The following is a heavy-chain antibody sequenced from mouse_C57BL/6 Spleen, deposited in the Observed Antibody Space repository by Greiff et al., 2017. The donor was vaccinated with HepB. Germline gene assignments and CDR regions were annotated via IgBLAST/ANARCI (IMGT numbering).Heavy chain of an antibody. Sequence: VESGEGLVKPGGSLKLSCAASGFTFSSYAMSWVRQTPEKRLEWVAYISSGGDYIYYADTVKGRFTISRDNARNTLYLQMSSLKSEDTAMYYCTSAELTGTEENAMDYWGQGTSVTVSS. V-gene: IGHV5-9-1*02. CDR3: TSAELTGTEENAMDY. CDR2: ISSGGDYI. J-gene: IGHJ4*01. CDR1: GFTFSSYA. D-gene: IGHD4-1*01.